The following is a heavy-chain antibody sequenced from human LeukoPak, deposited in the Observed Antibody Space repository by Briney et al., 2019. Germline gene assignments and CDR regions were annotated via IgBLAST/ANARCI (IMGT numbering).Heavy chain of an antibody. CDR1: GYSFTSYW. V-gene: IGHV5-51*01. J-gene: IGHJ4*02. CDR3: ATTMGRRTPYDY. D-gene: IGHD2-8*01. Sequence: GESLKISSKGSGYSFTSYWIAWGRPVPGKALEWMGIIYPGDSDTTYSPSFQGQVTISADKSISTAYLQWSSLKASDTAMYYCATTMGRRTPYDYWGQGTLVTVSS. CDR2: IYPGDSDT.